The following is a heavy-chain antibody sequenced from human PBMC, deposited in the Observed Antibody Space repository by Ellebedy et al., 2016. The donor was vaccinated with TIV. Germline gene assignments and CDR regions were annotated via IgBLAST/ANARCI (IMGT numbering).Heavy chain of an antibody. CDR3: ARGVVYGDD. D-gene: IGHD3-3*01. J-gene: IGHJ4*02. V-gene: IGHV4-59*01. CDR1: GGPIRSYY. CDR2: IYYSGST. Sequence: MPSETLSLTCTVSGGPIRSYYWSWIRQPPGKGLEWIGYIYYSGSTNYNPSLKSRVTISVDTSKNQFSLRLSSVTAADTAVYYCARGVVYGDDWGQGTLVTVSS.